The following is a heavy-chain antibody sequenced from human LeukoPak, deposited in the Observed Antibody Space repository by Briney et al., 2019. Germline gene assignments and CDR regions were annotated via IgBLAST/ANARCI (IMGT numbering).Heavy chain of an antibody. V-gene: IGHV3-73*01. J-gene: IGHJ4*02. CDR3: TSDDIVVIPAATARGYSYGYVVY. D-gene: IGHD2-2*01. CDR2: IRSKANSYAT. CDR1: GFTFSGSA. Sequence: GESLKISCAASGFTFSGSAMHWVRQASGKGLEWVGRIRSKANSYATAYAASVKGRFTISRDDSKNTAYLQMNSPKTEDTAVYYCTSDDIVVIPAATARGYSYGYVVYWGQGTLVTVSS.